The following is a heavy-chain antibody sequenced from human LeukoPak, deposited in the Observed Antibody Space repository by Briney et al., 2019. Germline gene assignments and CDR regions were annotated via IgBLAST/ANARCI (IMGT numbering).Heavy chain of an antibody. CDR3: ARVSYDILTRRFGP. CDR1: GYIFTTYA. CDR2: ISPYNGNT. V-gene: IGHV1-18*01. D-gene: IGHD3-9*01. Sequence: GASVKVSCKTSGYIFTTYAITWVRQAPGQGLEWMGWISPYNGNTAYAQKLQGRVTITTDRSTSTAYMELRNLTSDDTAVFYCARVSYDILTRRFGPWGQGTLVTVSS. J-gene: IGHJ5*02.